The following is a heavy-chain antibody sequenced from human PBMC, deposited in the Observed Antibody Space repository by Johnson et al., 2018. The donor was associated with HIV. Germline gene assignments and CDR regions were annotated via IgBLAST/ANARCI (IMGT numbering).Heavy chain of an antibody. D-gene: IGHD1-26*01. V-gene: IGHV3-20*04. CDR2: INWNGDST. CDR3: ARAYMSSGSYYDAFDI. CDR1: GFTFDDYG. J-gene: IGHJ3*02. Sequence: VQLVESGGGVVRPGGSLRVSCAASGFTFDDYGMNWVRQAPGKGLEWVSGINWNGDSTGYAVSVKGRFNISRDNAKNSLYLQMNSLRAEDTALYYCARAYMSSGSYYDAFDIWGQGTMVIVSS.